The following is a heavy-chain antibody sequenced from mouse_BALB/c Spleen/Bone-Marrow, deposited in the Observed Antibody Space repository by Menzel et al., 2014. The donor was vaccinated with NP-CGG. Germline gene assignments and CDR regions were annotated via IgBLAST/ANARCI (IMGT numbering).Heavy chain of an antibody. Sequence: QVQLQQSGAELVKPGASVKLSCKASGYAFTSYWMHWVRQRPGQGLEWIGEINPSTGRTNYNEKFKSEATVTADKSSTTAYMQLSSLTSEDSAVYYCARYAGEFVYWGQGTLVTVSA. CDR2: INPSTGRT. J-gene: IGHJ3*01. D-gene: IGHD6-5*01. CDR1: GYAFTSYW. CDR3: ARYAGEFVY. V-gene: IGHV1S81*02.